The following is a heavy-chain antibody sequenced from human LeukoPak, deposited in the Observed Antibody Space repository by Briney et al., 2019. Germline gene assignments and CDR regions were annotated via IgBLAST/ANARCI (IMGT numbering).Heavy chain of an antibody. Sequence: ASVKVSCKASGFTFTSSAVQWVRQARGQRLEWIGWIVVGSGNTNYAQKFQERVTITRDMSTSKAYMELSSLRSEDTAVYYCAADGNSGSYPFDYWGQGTLVTVSS. CDR3: AADGNSGSYPFDY. J-gene: IGHJ4*02. CDR1: GFTFTSSA. D-gene: IGHD1-26*01. CDR2: IVVGSGNT. V-gene: IGHV1-58*01.